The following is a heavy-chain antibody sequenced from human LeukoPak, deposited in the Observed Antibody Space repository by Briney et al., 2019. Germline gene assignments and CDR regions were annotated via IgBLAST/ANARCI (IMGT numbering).Heavy chain of an antibody. Sequence: GGSPRLSCAASGFTFRIYAMSWVCQAPGKGLEWVSGISGSDASTFYADSVMGRFTISRDNSMNTLYLQMNNVRAEDAAIYFCARRGSEWNSYFYPMDVWGQGTTVTVSS. CDR2: ISGSDAST. V-gene: IGHV3-23*01. CDR1: GFTFRIYA. D-gene: IGHD3-3*01. CDR3: ARRGSEWNSYFYPMDV. J-gene: IGHJ6*02.